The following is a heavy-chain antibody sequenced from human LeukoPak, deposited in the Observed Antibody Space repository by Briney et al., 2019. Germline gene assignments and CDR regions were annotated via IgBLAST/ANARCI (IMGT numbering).Heavy chain of an antibody. J-gene: IGHJ4*02. CDR2: IYYSGST. CDR3: ARGQKYRNGYTVTELGSGYFAY. Sequence: SETLSLTCSVSGGSISSYYWSWIRQPPGKGLEWIGYIYYSGSTNYNPSLKSRVTISVDTSKNQFSLTLSSVTTADAAVYYCARGQKYRNGYTVTELGSGYFAYWGQGTLVTVSS. CDR1: GGSISSYY. D-gene: IGHD5-18*01. V-gene: IGHV4-59*01.